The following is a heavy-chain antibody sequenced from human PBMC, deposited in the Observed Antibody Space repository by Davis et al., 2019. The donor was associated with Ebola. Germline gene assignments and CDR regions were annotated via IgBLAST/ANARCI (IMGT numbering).Heavy chain of an antibody. Sequence: GESLKISCAASGFTFSNYWMYWVRQAPGKGLVWVSRINSDGSGTTYADSVKGRFTISRDNAKNSLYLRMNSLRPEDTALYYCAKGLDILTGYSVFDYWGQGALVTVSS. D-gene: IGHD3-9*01. J-gene: IGHJ4*02. CDR3: AKGLDILTGYSVFDY. CDR1: GFTFSNYW. CDR2: INSDGSGT. V-gene: IGHV3-74*01.